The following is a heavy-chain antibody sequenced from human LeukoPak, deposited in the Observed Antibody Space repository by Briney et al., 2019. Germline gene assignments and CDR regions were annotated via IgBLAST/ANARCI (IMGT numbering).Heavy chain of an antibody. CDR1: GFTFSSYG. V-gene: IGHV3-30*18. D-gene: IGHD5-24*01. J-gene: IGHJ4*02. CDR2: ISYDGSNK. CDR3: AKTGTEEGYGIYFDH. Sequence: GGSLRLSCAASGFTFSSYGMHWVRQAPGKGLEWVAVISYDGSNKYYADSVKGRFTISRDNSKNTLYLQMSSLRAEDTAVYYCAKTGTEEGYGIYFDHWGQGTLVTVSS.